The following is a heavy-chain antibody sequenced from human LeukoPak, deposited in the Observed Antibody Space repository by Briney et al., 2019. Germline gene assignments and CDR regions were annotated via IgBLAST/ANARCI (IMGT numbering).Heavy chain of an antibody. Sequence: GESLTLSCATSAFTFRNYFMHWVRQAPGKGLVWVSRIKSDGSGTSYADSVKGRFTISRDTAKTTLYLQMNSLRAEDPAVYYCARRSAATNAFDIWGQGTMVTVSS. D-gene: IGHD1-26*01. CDR2: IKSDGSGT. V-gene: IGHV3-74*01. CDR3: ARRSAATNAFDI. CDR1: AFTFRNYF. J-gene: IGHJ3*02.